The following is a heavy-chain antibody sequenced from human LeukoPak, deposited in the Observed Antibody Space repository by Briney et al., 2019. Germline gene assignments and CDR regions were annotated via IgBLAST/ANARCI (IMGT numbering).Heavy chain of an antibody. D-gene: IGHD3-10*01. Sequence: GASVKVSCKASGYSFTDYYMQWVRQAPGHGLEWMGWINPKSGDTNYTQSFQGRVTMTRDTSISTAYMEVSRLRFDDTAMYYCAREVGYLLGEYRLGFWGPGTLVTVSS. CDR1: GYSFTDYY. J-gene: IGHJ4*02. CDR3: AREVGYLLGEYRLGF. CDR2: INPKSGDT. V-gene: IGHV1-2*02.